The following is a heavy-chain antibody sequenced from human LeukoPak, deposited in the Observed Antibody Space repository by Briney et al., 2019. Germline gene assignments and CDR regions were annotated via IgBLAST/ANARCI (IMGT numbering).Heavy chain of an antibody. CDR2: IYSGVST. Sequence: GGSLRLSCAASGFTVSSNYMSWVRQAPGKGLEWVSVIYSGVSTYYADSVKRRFTTSTDNSKNTLYLQMNSLRDADTAVYYCARASPPDYWGQGTLVTVSS. D-gene: IGHD2-2*01. J-gene: IGHJ4*02. CDR1: GFTVSSNY. V-gene: IGHV3-66*02. CDR3: ARASPPDY.